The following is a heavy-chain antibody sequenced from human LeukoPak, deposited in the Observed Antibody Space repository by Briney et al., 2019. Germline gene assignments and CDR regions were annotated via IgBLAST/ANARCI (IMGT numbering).Heavy chain of an antibody. CDR2: INQDGSDK. Sequence: GGSLRLSCAASGFTFSSYWMSWVRQAPGKGLEWVANINQDGSDKYYVDSVKRRFTISRDNAKNSPYLQMNSLRAEDTAVYYCARDTYRFYDYWGQGTLVTVSS. CDR3: ARDTYRFYDY. J-gene: IGHJ4*02. V-gene: IGHV3-7*01. CDR1: GFTFSSYW.